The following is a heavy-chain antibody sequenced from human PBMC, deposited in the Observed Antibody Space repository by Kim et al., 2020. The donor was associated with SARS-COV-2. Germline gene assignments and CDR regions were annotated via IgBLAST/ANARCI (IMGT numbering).Heavy chain of an antibody. Sequence: GNTKYSQKFQGRVTITRDTSASTAYMELSSLRSEDTAVYYCASPGVERGTWGQGTLVTVSS. CDR2: GNT. J-gene: IGHJ5*02. D-gene: IGHD3-10*01. V-gene: IGHV1-3*01. CDR3: ASPGVERGT.